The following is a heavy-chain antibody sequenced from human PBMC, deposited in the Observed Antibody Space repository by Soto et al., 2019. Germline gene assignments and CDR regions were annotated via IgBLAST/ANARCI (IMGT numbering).Heavy chain of an antibody. Sequence: ASVKVSCKASGGTFSSYTISWVRQAPGQGLEWMGRIIPILGIANYAQKFQGRVTITADKSTSTAYMELSSLRSEDTAVYYCARTPTNWYYGFDYWGQGTLVTVSS. CDR2: IIPILGIA. CDR1: GGTFSSYT. D-gene: IGHD1-7*01. V-gene: IGHV1-69*02. J-gene: IGHJ4*02. CDR3: ARTPTNWYYGFDY.